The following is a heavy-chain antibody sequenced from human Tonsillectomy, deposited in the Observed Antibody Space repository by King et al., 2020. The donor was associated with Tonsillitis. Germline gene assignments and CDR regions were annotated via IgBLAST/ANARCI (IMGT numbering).Heavy chain of an antibody. V-gene: IGHV3-33*05. D-gene: IGHD3-10*01. CDR3: ARGGGGLYGSGSYFFDY. CDR1: GFTFSSYG. CDR2: ISYDGSNK. Sequence: VQLVESGGGVVQPGRSLRLSCAASGFTFSSYGMHWVRQAPGKGLEWVAVISYDGSNKYYADSVKGRFTISRDNSKNTLYLQMISLRAEDTAVYYCARGGGGLYGSGSYFFDYWGQGTLVTVSS. J-gene: IGHJ4*02.